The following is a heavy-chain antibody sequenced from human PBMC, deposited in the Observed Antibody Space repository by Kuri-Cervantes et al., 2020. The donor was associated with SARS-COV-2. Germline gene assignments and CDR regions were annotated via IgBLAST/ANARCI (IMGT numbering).Heavy chain of an antibody. Sequence: GESLKISCAASGFTSSNYGMHWVRQAPGKGLEWVAFLRYDGGEKHYADSVKGRFTISRDNSKNTLYLEMNSLRAEDTTLYYCAKDYTAMAFYYFDYWGQGTRVTVSS. CDR3: AKDYTAMAFYYFDY. D-gene: IGHD5-18*01. CDR1: GFTSSNYG. J-gene: IGHJ4*02. CDR2: LRYDGGEK. V-gene: IGHV3-30*02.